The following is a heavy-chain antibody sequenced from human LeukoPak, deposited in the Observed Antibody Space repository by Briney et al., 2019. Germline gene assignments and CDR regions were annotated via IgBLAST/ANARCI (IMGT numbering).Heavy chain of an antibody. D-gene: IGHD6-13*01. V-gene: IGHV4-38-2*01. CDR2: LYHSDSI. CDR3: ARQHDSYHYYYVDV. CDR1: GYSISSGYY. J-gene: IGHJ6*03. Sequence: TLSLTCAVSGYSISSGYYWIWIRQPPGKGLEWIGSLYHSDSIYYNPSLESRVTMSVDTSKNQFSLKLCFVTAADTAVYYCARQHDSYHYYYVDVWGKGTTVTVSS.